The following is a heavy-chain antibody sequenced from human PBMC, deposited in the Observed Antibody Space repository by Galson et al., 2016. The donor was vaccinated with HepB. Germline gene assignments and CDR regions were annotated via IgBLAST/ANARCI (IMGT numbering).Heavy chain of an antibody. CDR3: AKGLYNDFWSGFPPYYDYVMDV. V-gene: IGHV3-30*18. D-gene: IGHD3-3*01. J-gene: IGHJ6*02. CDR2: VSFDGSQK. CDR1: FIFSSYG. Sequence: FIFSSYGMHWVRHAPGQGLEWVAVVSFDGSQKYYPDSVKGRFAISRDNSKNTLFLHVSSLSSEDTAVYYCAKGLYNDFWSGFPPYYDYVMDVWGQGTTVTVSS.